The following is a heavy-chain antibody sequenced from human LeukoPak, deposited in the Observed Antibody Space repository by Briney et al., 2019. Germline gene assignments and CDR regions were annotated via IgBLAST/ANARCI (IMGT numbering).Heavy chain of an antibody. D-gene: IGHD3-10*01. CDR2: INPSGGST. J-gene: IGHJ6*03. CDR3: ARDSRAVYGSGSSYYYMDV. V-gene: IGHV1-46*01. CDR1: GYTFTSYY. Sequence: ASVKVSCKASGYTFTSYYMHWVRQAPGQGLEWMGIINPSGGSTSYAQKFQGRVTMTRDTSTSTVYMELSSLRSEDTAVYYCARDSRAVYGSGSSYYYMDVWGKGTTVTISS.